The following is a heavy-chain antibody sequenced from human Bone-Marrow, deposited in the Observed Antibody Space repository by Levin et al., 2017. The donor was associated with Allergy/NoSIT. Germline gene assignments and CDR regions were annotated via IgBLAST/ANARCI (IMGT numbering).Heavy chain of an antibody. D-gene: IGHD3-22*01. CDR2: IKSKTDGGTT. J-gene: IGHJ4*02. CDR1: GFTFSNAW. V-gene: IGHV3-15*07. CDR3: TTWWRKYYYDSSGYYYPPPPPDY. Sequence: GGSLRLSCAASGFTFSNAWMNWVRQAPGKGLEWVGRIKSKTDGGTTDYAAPVKGRFTIPRDDSKNTLYLQMNSLKTEDTAVYYCTTWWRKYYYDSSGYYYPPPPPDYWGQGTLVTVSS.